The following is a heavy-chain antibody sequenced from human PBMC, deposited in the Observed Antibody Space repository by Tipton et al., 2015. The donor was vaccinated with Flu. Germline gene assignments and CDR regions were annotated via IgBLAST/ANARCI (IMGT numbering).Heavy chain of an antibody. V-gene: IGHV3-48*03. CDR1: GFTFSSYE. CDR2: ISGSGTTI. J-gene: IGHJ3*01. CDR3: ATDV. Sequence: SLRLSCAASGFTFSSYEMNWVRQAPGKGLEWISHISGSGTTIYYAASVRGRFTVSRDNTKKSLYLQMNSLRAEDTAIYYCATDVWGPGTVVTVSS.